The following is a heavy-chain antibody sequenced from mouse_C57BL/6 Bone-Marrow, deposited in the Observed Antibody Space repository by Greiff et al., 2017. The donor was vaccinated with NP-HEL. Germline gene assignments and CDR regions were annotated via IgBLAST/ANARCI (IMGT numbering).Heavy chain of an antibody. CDR1: GYTFTDYY. CDR2: INPNNGGN. V-gene: IGHV1-26*01. D-gene: IGHD2-4*01. Sequence: EVQLQQSGPELVKPGASVKISCKAPGYTFTDYYMNWVKQSHGKSLEWIGDINPNNGGNSYNQKFKGKATLTVDKSSSTAYMELRSLTSEDSAVYSCASATYYDYGGALDFWDRGTAVTVTS. CDR3: ASATYYDYGGALDF. J-gene: IGHJ4*01.